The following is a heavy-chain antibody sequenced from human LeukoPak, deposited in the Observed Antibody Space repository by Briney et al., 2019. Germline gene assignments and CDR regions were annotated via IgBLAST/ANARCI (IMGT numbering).Heavy chain of an antibody. CDR2: INPSGGST. CDR1: GYTFTNYY. V-gene: IGHV1-46*01. CDR3: ARVGGNPWDAFDV. Sequence: ASVKVSCKASGYTFTNYYMHWVRQVPGQGLEWMGRINPSGGSTTYAQKFQGRVTMTRDMSTSTVYMELSSLRSEDTAVYYCARVGGNPWDAFDVWGQGTMVTVSS. J-gene: IGHJ3*01. D-gene: IGHD4-23*01.